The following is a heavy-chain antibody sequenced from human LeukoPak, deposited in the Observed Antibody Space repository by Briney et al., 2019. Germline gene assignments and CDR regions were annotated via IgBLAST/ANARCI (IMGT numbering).Heavy chain of an antibody. CDR3: ARGQGVI. D-gene: IGHD2-8*01. CDR1: GGSFSGYY. V-gene: IGHV4-34*01. CDR2: INHSGST. J-gene: IGHJ3*02. Sequence: SETLSLTCAVYGGSFSGYYWSWIRQPPGKGLEWIGEINHSGSTNYNPSLKSRVTISVDTSKNQFSLKLSSVTAADTAVYYCARGQGVIWGQGTMVTVSS.